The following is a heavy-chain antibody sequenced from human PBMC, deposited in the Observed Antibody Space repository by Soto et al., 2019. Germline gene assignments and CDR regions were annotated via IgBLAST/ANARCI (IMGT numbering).Heavy chain of an antibody. Sequence: PGGSLRLSCAASGFTFSSYGMHWVRQAPGKGLEWVAVIWYDGSNKYYADSVKGRFTISRDNSENTLYLQMNSLRAEDTAVYYCARDLTSSVGATRYGSLVVGIDYWGQGTLVTVSS. CDR1: GFTFSSYG. V-gene: IGHV3-33*01. CDR2: IWYDGSNK. CDR3: ARDLTSSVGATRYGSLVVGIDY. J-gene: IGHJ4*02. D-gene: IGHD1-26*01.